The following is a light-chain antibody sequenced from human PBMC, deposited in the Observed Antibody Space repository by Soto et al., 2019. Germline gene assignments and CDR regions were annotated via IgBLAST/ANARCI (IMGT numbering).Light chain of an antibody. V-gene: IGLV2-8*01. CDR3: AAWDDSLNGPV. J-gene: IGLJ2*01. CDR1: SSDIGVYDY. CDR2: DVT. Sequence: QSALTQPPSASGSPGQSVTISCTGTSSDIGVYDYVSWYQRHPGKAPKLVIYDVTKRPSGVPDRFSGSKSGNTASLTVSGLQAEDEADYYCAAWDDSLNGPVFGGGTQLTVL.